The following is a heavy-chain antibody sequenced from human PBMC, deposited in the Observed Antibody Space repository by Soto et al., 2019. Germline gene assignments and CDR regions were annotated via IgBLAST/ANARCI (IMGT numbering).Heavy chain of an antibody. D-gene: IGHD5-18*01. CDR2: IKEDGSEK. CDR3: ARVSTAMVYFDY. CDR1: GFTFSRYW. V-gene: IGHV3-7*02. Sequence: PGGSLRLSCAASGFTFSRYWMSWVRQAPGKGLEWVANIKEDGSEKYYVDSVKGRFTISRDNSKNTLYLQMNSLRAEDTAVYYCARVSTAMVYFDYWGQGT. J-gene: IGHJ4*02.